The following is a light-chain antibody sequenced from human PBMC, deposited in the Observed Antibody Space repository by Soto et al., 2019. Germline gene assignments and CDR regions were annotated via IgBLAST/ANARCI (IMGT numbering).Light chain of an antibody. J-gene: IGKJ1*01. Sequence: EILLTQSPGTLSLSPGERATLSCRASQSVSSSYLVWYQQKPGQAPRLLIYATSSRATGIPDRFSGSGSGTHFTLTISRLEPEDCAVYYCQQYGTSPRTFGPGTKVEIK. CDR3: QQYGTSPRT. V-gene: IGKV3-20*01. CDR1: QSVSSSY. CDR2: ATS.